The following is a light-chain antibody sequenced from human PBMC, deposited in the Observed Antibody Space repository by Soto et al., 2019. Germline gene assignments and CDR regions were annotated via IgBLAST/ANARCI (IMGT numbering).Light chain of an antibody. CDR3: QQYGSSPTWT. V-gene: IGKV3-20*01. CDR2: GAS. CDR1: QSVSSSY. Sequence: EIVLTQSPGTLTLSPGERATLSCRASQSVSSSYLAWYQQKPGQAPRLLIYGASSRATGIPDRFSGSGSGTDFTLTIIRLEPEDIAVYYCQQYGSSPTWTFGQGTKVEIK. J-gene: IGKJ1*01.